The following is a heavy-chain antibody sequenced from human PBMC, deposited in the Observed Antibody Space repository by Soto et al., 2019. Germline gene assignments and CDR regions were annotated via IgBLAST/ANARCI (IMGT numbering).Heavy chain of an antibody. D-gene: IGHD3-9*01. J-gene: IGHJ5*02. CDR3: TTLRPDP. CDR2: VNPNTGVT. V-gene: IGHV1-2*02. Sequence: GASVKVSCKASGYTFTAFYMNWVRQAPGQGLEWMGWVNPNTGVTKYAQKFQGRVTMTRDTSINTAYMELSGLTSDDTAVYYCTTLRPDPWGQGTLVTVSS. CDR1: GYTFTAFY.